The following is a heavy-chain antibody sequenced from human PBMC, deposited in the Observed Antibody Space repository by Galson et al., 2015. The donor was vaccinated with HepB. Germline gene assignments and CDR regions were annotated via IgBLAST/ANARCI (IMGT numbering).Heavy chain of an antibody. CDR1: GFTFSSYS. J-gene: IGHJ4*02. V-gene: IGHV3-73*01. CDR3: TRPGDSSAPLGADY. D-gene: IGHD3-22*01. Sequence: SLRLSCAASGFTFSSYSMNWVRQASGKGPEWVGRIRSKANSYATTYAASVKGRFTLSRDDSKNTAYLQMNSLKTEDTALYYCTRPGDSSAPLGADYWGQGTLVTVSS. CDR2: IRSKANSYAT.